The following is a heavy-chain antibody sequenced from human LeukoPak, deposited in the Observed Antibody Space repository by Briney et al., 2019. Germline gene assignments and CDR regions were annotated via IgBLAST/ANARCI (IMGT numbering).Heavy chain of an antibody. CDR1: GYTFTSYD. V-gene: IGHV1-8*01. J-gene: IGHJ3*02. D-gene: IGHD2-2*01. CDR3: ARWRYCSSTSCFDAFDI. Sequence: ASVKVSCKASGYTFTSYDINWVRQATGQGLECLGWMNPNSGNTGYAQKFQGRVTMTRNTSISTAYMELSSLRSEDTAVYYCARWRYCSSTSCFDAFDIWGQGTMVTVSS. CDR2: MNPNSGNT.